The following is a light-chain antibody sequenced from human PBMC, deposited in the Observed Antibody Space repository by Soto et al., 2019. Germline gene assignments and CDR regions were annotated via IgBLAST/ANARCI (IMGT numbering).Light chain of an antibody. CDR3: CSSAGSSTFDV. CDR1: SSDVGSYNL. V-gene: IGLV2-23*03. J-gene: IGLJ1*01. Sequence: QSVLTQPASVSGSPGQSITISCTGTSSDVGSYNLVSWYHQHPGKAPKLMIYEGSKRPSGVSNRFSGSKSGNTASLTISGLQSEDEADYDCCSSAGSSTFDVVGTGTKVTVL. CDR2: EGS.